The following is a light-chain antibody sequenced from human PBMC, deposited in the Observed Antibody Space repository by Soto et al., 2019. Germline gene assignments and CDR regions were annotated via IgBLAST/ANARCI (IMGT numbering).Light chain of an antibody. Sequence: QSALTQPASVSGSPGQSITISCVGSSSDAGTYDYVSWYQHHPGKAPKLIIYDITNRPSGVSNRFSGSKSGNTASLTISGLQAEDEADYYCSSYTISSTLYLFGTGTKVTVL. CDR3: SSYTISSTLYL. CDR2: DIT. J-gene: IGLJ1*01. CDR1: SSDAGTYDY. V-gene: IGLV2-14*01.